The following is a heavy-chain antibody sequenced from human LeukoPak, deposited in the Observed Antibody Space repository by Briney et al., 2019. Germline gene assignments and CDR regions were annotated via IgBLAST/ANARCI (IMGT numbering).Heavy chain of an antibody. Sequence: ASVKVSCKASGYTFTSYGISWVRQAPRQGLEWMGWISAYNGNTNYAQKVQGRVTMTTDTSTSTAYMELRSLRSDDTAVYYCAREETHHVYYGMDVWGQGTMVTVSS. CDR3: AREETHHVYYGMDV. CDR2: ISAYNGNT. D-gene: IGHD1-14*01. J-gene: IGHJ6*02. V-gene: IGHV1-18*01. CDR1: GYTFTSYG.